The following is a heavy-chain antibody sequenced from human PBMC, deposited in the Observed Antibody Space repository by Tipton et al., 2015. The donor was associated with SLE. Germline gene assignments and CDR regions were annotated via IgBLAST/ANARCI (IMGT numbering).Heavy chain of an antibody. CDR1: GGSFSGYY. V-gene: IGHV4-59*01. CDR3: ASHLGAVLAN. Sequence: TLSLTCAVYGGSFSGYYWTWIRQHPGKGLEWIGYIYYSGSTNYNPSLKSRVTISVDTSKNQFSLKLSSVTAADTAVYYCASHLGAVLANWGQGTLVTVSS. CDR2: IYYSGST. D-gene: IGHD6-19*01. J-gene: IGHJ4*02.